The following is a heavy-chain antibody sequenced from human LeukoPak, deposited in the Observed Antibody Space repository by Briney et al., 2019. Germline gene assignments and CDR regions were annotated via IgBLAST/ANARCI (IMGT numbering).Heavy chain of an antibody. J-gene: IGHJ5*02. CDR1: GYTFTSYD. CDR3: ARGPPSYNWFDP. V-gene: IGHV1-8*01. Sequence: ASVKVSCKASGYTFTSYDINWVRQATGQGLEWMGWMNPNSGNTGYAQKFQGRVTMTRNTSISTAYMELSSLRSEDTAVYYCARGPPSYNWFDPWGQGTLVTVSS. CDR2: MNPNSGNT.